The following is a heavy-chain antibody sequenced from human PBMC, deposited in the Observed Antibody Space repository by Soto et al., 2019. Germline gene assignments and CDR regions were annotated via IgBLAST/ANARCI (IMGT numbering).Heavy chain of an antibody. D-gene: IGHD3-16*02. CDR3: AKDRGIIVKAGDAFDV. CDR2: VSPNGQGI. CDR1: GFTLGRYG. Sequence: EVQLLESGGGLVQPGGSLRLSCAASGFTLGRYGMSWVRQAPGKGLEWVSAVSPNGQGIYYADSVRGRFTISRDFSKNTVFLHMDSLRAEDTAVYYCAKDRGIIVKAGDAFDVWGQGTKVTVSS. J-gene: IGHJ3*01. V-gene: IGHV3-23*01.